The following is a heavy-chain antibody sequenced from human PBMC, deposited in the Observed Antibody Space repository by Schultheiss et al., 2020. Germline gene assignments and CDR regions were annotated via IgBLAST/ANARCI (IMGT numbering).Heavy chain of an antibody. CDR1: GFSLSTSGMC. D-gene: IGHD6-13*01. Sequence: TLSLTCTFSGFSLSTSGMCVSWIRQPPGKALEWLARIDWDDDKYYSTSLKTRLTISKDTSKNQVVLTMTNMDPVDTATYYCARIPGIAAAGHYYYYGMDVWGQGTTVTVSS. CDR2: IDWDDDK. J-gene: IGHJ6*02. CDR3: ARIPGIAAAGHYYYYGMDV. V-gene: IGHV2-70*11.